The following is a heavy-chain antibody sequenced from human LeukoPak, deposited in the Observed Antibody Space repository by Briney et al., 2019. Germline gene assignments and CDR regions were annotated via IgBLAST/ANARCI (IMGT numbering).Heavy chain of an antibody. D-gene: IGHD1-26*01. V-gene: IGHV3-43D*03. CDR3: EKDRRGSYYYYYYMDV. Sequence: GGSLRLSCAASGGTFDDYAMHWVRQAPRQGLEWVSLICWDGGSSYYADSVKDRFTISRDNNNNSLYLQMNSLRAEDTALYYCEKDRRGSYYYYYYMDVWGKGTTVTVSS. CDR1: GGTFDDYA. J-gene: IGHJ6*03. CDR2: ICWDGGSS.